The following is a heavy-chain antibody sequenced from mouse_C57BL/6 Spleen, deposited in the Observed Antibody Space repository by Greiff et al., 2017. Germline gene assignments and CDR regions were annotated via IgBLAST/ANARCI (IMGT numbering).Heavy chain of an antibody. V-gene: IGHV5-9*01. CDR1: GFTFSSYT. Sequence: EVKLVESGGGLVKPGGSLKLSCAASGFTFSSYTMSWVRQTPEKRLEWVATISGGGGNTYYPDSVKGRFTISRDNAKNTLYLQMSSLRSEDTALFYCARQDSPGPPYYYAMDYWGQGTSVTVSS. J-gene: IGHJ4*01. CDR3: ARQDSPGPPYYYAMDY. CDR2: ISGGGGNT. D-gene: IGHD3-2*02.